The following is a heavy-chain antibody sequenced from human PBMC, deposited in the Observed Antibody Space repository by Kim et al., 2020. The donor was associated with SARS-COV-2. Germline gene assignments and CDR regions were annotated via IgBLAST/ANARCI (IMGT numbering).Heavy chain of an antibody. Sequence: GGSLRLSCAASGLTFSSYDMSWVRQAPGKGLEWVSTIDKRGVSTYYADSVKGRFTISRDNSKNTLYLQMNSLRAEDTAVYYCAKGGGSGNPVDYWGQGILVTVSS. CDR2: IDKRGVST. CDR3: AKGGGSGNPVDY. V-gene: IGHV3-23*01. J-gene: IGHJ4*02. D-gene: IGHD3-10*01. CDR1: GLTFSSYD.